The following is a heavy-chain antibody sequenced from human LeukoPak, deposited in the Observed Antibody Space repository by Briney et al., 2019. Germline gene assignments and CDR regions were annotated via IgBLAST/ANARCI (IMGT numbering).Heavy chain of an antibody. CDR2: ITSSSSAI. Sequence: GGSLRLSCAACGFTFSTYSMNWVRQAPGKGLEWISYITSSSSAIYYTDSVKGRFTVSRDNAKNSLYLQMNSLRAEDTAVYYCARDNRGYDYWGQGTLVTVSS. V-gene: IGHV3-48*04. D-gene: IGHD5-12*01. J-gene: IGHJ4*02. CDR3: ARDNRGYDY. CDR1: GFTFSTYS.